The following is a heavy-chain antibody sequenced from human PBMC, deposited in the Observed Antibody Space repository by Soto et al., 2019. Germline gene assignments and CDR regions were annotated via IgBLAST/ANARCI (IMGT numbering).Heavy chain of an antibody. D-gene: IGHD2-2*01. CDR1: GGSISSGGYY. V-gene: IGHV4-31*03. Sequence: SETLSLTCTVSGGSISSGGYYWSWIRQHPGKGLEWIGYISHSGDTYYNPSLKSRVTISIDTAKNHLSLILSSVTAADTATYYCTRIYCTTTSCFINGMDVWGQGTTVTVSS. CDR3: TRIYCTTTSCFINGMDV. J-gene: IGHJ6*02. CDR2: ISHSGDT.